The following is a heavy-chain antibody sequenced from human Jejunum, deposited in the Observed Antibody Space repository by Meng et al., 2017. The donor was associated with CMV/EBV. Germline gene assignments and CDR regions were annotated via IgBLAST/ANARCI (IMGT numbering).Heavy chain of an antibody. V-gene: IGHV4-59*01. Sequence: VSGDSIISNYCWGWLRQPPGKGLEWIGYFYYSGDTNYNPSLRSRVTILGDTSKSQCSLKLSSVTAADTAVYYCARGGIIAHGFDMWGQGTMVTVSS. CDR1: GDSIISNYC. CDR2: FYYSGDT. D-gene: IGHD1-26*01. CDR3: ARGGIIAHGFDM. J-gene: IGHJ3*02.